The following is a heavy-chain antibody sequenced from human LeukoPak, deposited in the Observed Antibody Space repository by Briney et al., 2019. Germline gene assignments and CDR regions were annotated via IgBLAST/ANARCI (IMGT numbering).Heavy chain of an antibody. Sequence: GGSLRLSCAASGFTFSSYCMSWVRQAPGKGLKWVSVITGSGGNTYYADSVKGRFTISKDNSKNTVYLQMSSLRVDDTAVYYCAKAASSSWPSYYYGMDVWGQGTTVTVSS. CDR3: AKAASSSWPSYYYGMDV. J-gene: IGHJ6*02. D-gene: IGHD6-13*01. CDR2: ITGSGGNT. CDR1: GFTFSSYC. V-gene: IGHV3-23*01.